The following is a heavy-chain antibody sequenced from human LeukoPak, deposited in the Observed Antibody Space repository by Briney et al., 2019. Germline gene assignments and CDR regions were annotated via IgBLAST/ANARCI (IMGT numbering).Heavy chain of an antibody. CDR2: IISKTSGGTT. J-gene: IGHJ4*02. V-gene: IGHV3-15*01. CDR1: GLTFANAW. Sequence: GGSRTLSCAASGLTFANAWMSWVRQAPGKGLEWVARIISKTSGGTTDYAAPVKGRFTISRDDSKTTRYLQMNSLKTEDTAVYYCTTYRYNYGSTGYSYFDFWGQGTLVTVSS. D-gene: IGHD5-18*01. CDR3: TTYRYNYGSTGYSYFDF.